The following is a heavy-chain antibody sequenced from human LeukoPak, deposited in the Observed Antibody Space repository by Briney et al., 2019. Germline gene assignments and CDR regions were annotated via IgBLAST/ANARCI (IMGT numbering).Heavy chain of an antibody. Sequence: SGGSLRLSCSASGFTFSSYSMNWVRQAPGKGLEWVSSISISSSYIYYADSVKGRFTISIDNAKNSLYLQMNSMRAEDTAVYYCGSLLVVPAALDYYYGMDVWGKRTTVTVSS. CDR2: ISISSSYI. CDR1: GFTFSSYS. J-gene: IGHJ6*04. V-gene: IGHV3-21*01. D-gene: IGHD2-2*01. CDR3: GSLLVVPAALDYYYGMDV.